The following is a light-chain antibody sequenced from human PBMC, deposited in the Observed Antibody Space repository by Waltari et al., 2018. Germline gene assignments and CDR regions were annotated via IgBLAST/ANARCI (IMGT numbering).Light chain of an antibody. CDR2: GVS. CDR3: QQYASSRT. J-gene: IGKJ1*01. V-gene: IGKV3-20*01. Sequence: EIVLTQSPDTLSLSPGERATLSCRASQSVTSNYVAWYQQKPGQAHRLLIYGVSSSATGVPDRFSGGGSGTEFTLTITRLEPEDFAVYYCQQYASSRTFGQGT. CDR1: QSVTSNY.